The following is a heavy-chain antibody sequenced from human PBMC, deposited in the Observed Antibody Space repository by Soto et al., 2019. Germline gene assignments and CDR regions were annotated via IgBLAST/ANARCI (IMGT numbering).Heavy chain of an antibody. V-gene: IGHV4-34*01. J-gene: IGHJ6*03. CDR2: INDSGNS. CDR1: GGSFSGYQ. Sequence: QVQLQQWGAGLLKPSETLSLTCAVYGGSFSGYQWSWIRQTPGKGLEWIGEINDSGNSNFNPSLKSRVSLLLDTPKKQISVKLSSVTAAASAVYYCASGLIRWFGDLSRRGVYYSYVDVWGKGTTVTVSS. D-gene: IGHD3-10*01. CDR3: ASGLIRWFGDLSRRGVYYSYVDV.